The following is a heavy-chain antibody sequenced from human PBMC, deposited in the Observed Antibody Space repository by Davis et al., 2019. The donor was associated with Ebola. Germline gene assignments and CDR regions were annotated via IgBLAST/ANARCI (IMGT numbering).Heavy chain of an antibody. J-gene: IGHJ5*02. CDR2: ISQSGST. D-gene: IGHD4-11*01. Sequence: SETLSLTCAVSGGSISSSNWWSWIRQPPGKGLEWIGEISQSGSTNYNPSLKSRVTISVDTSKNQFSLKLSSVTAADTAVYYCARGYSNWFDPWGQGTLVTVSS. CDR1: GGSISSSNW. CDR3: ARGYSNWFDP. V-gene: IGHV4-4*02.